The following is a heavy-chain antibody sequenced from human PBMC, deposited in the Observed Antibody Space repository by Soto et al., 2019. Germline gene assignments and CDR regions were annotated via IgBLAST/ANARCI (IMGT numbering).Heavy chain of an antibody. J-gene: IGHJ4*02. V-gene: IGHV4-4*02. CDR3: ARVQGVAAALDY. CDR1: GGSISSSNW. CDR2: IYHSGST. D-gene: IGHD6-13*01. Sequence: PSETLSLTCAVSGGSISSSNWWSWVRQPPGEGLEWIGEIYHSGSTNYNPSLKSRVTISVDKSKNQFSLKLSSVTAADTAVYYCARVQGVAAALDYWGQGTLVTVSS.